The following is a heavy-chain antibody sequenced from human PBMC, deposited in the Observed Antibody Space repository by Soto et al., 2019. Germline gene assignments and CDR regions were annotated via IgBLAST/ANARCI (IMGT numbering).Heavy chain of an antibody. D-gene: IGHD4-17*01. CDR3: AHPRGYGVFDAYDI. CDR1: GFTFSTYA. Sequence: GGSLRLSCVASGFTFSTYAMSWVRQAPEKGLEWVSALTPSGGETYYADSVKGRFTISRDNSMNALYLQMNSLRIEDTAVYYCAHPRGYGVFDAYDIWGQGAMVTVSS. V-gene: IGHV3-23*01. CDR2: LTPSGGET. J-gene: IGHJ3*02.